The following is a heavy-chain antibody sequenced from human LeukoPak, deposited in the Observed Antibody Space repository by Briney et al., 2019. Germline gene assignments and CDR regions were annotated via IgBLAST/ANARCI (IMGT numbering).Heavy chain of an antibody. CDR2: INPNSGGT. Sequence: ASVKVSCKASGYTFTGYYMHWVRQAPGQGLGWMGWINPNSGGTNYAQKFQGRVTMTRDTSISTAYMEPSRLRSDDTAVYYCARELVDFWSGYMGYYYYYMDVWGKGTTVTVSS. CDR1: GYTFTGYY. J-gene: IGHJ6*03. D-gene: IGHD3-3*01. V-gene: IGHV1-2*02. CDR3: ARELVDFWSGYMGYYYYYMDV.